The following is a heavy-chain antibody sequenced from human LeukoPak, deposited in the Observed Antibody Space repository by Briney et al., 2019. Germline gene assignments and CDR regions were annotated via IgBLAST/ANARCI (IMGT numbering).Heavy chain of an antibody. CDR3: ARDRGYYYDSSGYYYSEYYFDY. Sequence: GASVKVSCKASGYTFTSYYMHWVRQAPGQGLEWMGIINPSGGSTSYAQKSQGRVTMTRDTSTSTVYMELSSLRSEDTAVYYCARDRGYYYDSSGYYYSEYYFDYWGQGTLVTVSS. V-gene: IGHV1-46*01. J-gene: IGHJ4*02. CDR1: GYTFTSYY. CDR2: INPSGGST. D-gene: IGHD3-22*01.